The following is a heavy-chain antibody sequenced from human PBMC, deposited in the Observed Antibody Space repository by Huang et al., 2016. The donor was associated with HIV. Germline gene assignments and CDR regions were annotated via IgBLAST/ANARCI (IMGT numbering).Heavy chain of an antibody. J-gene: IGHJ4*02. CDR3: AKDASSGYSSGHSGFKVYFFDF. CDR2: ISWISKSI. Sequence: EVQLVESGGGLVQPGRSLRLSCAASGFTFDDYAFHWVRQAPGKVLEWVSGISWISKSIDYADSVKGRFTISRDNAKNSLYLEMKSLRVEDTALYYCAKDASSGYSSGHSGFKVYFFDFWGQGTLVTVSS. D-gene: IGHD5-18*01. V-gene: IGHV3-9*01. CDR1: GFTFDDYA.